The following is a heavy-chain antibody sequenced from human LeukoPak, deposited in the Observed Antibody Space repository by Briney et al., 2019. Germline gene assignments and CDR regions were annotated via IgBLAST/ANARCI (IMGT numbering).Heavy chain of an antibody. CDR2: ISGSGGST. D-gene: IGHD3-16*01. CDR1: GFTFSSYA. J-gene: IGHJ6*02. V-gene: IGHV3-23*01. Sequence: GGSLRLPCAASGFTFSSYAMSWVRQAPGKGLEWVSAISGSGGSTYYADSVKGRFTISRDNSKNTLYLQMNSLRAEDTAVYYCAKDPDGDYYYGMDVWGQGTTVTVSS. CDR3: AKDPDGDYYYGMDV.